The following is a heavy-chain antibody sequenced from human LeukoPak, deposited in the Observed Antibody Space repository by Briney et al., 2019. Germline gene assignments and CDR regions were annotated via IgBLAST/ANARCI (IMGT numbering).Heavy chain of an antibody. J-gene: IGHJ4*02. CDR2: ISSNGGST. V-gene: IGHV3-64D*06. D-gene: IGHD2-21*02. CDR3: VKEVTALQHFHY. CDR1: GFTFSSYA. Sequence: GGSLRLSCSASGFTFSSYAMHWVRQAPGKGLQYVSAISSNGGSTYYADSVKGRFTISRDNSKNTLYLQMSSLRTEDTAVYYCVKEVTALQHFHYWGQGPLVTVSS.